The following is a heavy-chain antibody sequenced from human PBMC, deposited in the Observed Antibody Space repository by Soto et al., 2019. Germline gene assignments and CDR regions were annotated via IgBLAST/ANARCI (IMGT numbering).Heavy chain of an antibody. J-gene: IGHJ4*02. CDR2: ISGSGGST. CDR1: GFPFGGYA. CDR3: AKVGITMIVVVTPYYFDY. D-gene: IGHD3-22*01. V-gene: IGHV3-23*01. Sequence: SGGSLRLSCGASGFPFGGYAGSWVRPAPGKGLEWVSAISGSGGSTYYADSVKGRFTISRDNSKNTLYLQMNSLRAEDTAVYYCAKVGITMIVVVTPYYFDYWGQGTLVTVSS.